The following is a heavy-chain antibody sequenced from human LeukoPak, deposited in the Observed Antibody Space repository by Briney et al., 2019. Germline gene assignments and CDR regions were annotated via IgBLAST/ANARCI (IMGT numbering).Heavy chain of an antibody. V-gene: IGHV3-43*01. D-gene: IGHD5-18*01. Sequence: GGSLRLSCAASGFMFDDDTMHWVRQAPGKGLEWVSLINWDGGSTYYAGSVKGRFTISRDNSKNSLYLQMNSLRTEDTALYYCAKGDVDSPMNFYHWGQGTLVTVSS. CDR1: GFMFDDDT. CDR2: INWDGGST. J-gene: IGHJ4*02. CDR3: AKGDVDSPMNFYH.